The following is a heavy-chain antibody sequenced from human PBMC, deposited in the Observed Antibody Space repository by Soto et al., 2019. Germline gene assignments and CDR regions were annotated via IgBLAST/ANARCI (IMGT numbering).Heavy chain of an antibody. CDR2: ISGSGGST. J-gene: IGHJ4*02. Sequence: PGGSLRLSCAASGFTFSSYAMSWVRQAPGKGLEWVLAISGSGGSTYYADSVKGRFTISRDNSKNTLYLQMNSLRAEDTAVYYCAKSQGDRGTPADYWGQGTLVTVSS. D-gene: IGHD1-7*01. V-gene: IGHV3-23*01. CDR3: AKSQGDRGTPADY. CDR1: GFTFSSYA.